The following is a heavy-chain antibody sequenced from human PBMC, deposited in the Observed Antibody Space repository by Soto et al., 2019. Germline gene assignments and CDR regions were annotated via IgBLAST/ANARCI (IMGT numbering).Heavy chain of an antibody. CDR3: AREDDYDSSG. J-gene: IGHJ1*01. V-gene: IGHV4-61*01. CDR1: GGSVRSGSYY. Sequence: QVQLQESGPGLLKPSETLSLTSTVSGGSVRSGSYYWSWIRQPPGKGLEWIGYIYYSGSTYYNPSLISRHTIAVDKCKMHVSRQLSSLAAADEAVYYCAREDDYDSSGWGQGTLVTVSS. CDR2: IYYSGST. D-gene: IGHD3-22*01.